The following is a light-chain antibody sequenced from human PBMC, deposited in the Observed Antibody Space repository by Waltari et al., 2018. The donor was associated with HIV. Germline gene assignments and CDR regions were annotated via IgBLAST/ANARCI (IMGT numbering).Light chain of an antibody. CDR3: SSYTSSSTLGV. CDR2: DVS. CDR1: SSDIGGYNY. Sequence: QSALTQPASVSGSPGQSITIPCTGTSSDIGGYNYVSWYQQHPGKAPKLMISDVSHRPSGVSNRFSGSKSGNTASLSISGLQAEDEAEYYCSSYTSSSTLGVFGSGTKVTVL. V-gene: IGLV2-14*03. J-gene: IGLJ1*01.